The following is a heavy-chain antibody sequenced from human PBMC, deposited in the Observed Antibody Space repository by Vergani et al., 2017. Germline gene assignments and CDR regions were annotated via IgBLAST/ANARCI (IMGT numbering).Heavy chain of an antibody. CDR3: VRDVRVSRT. J-gene: IGHJ3*01. V-gene: IGHV3-30*02. Sequence: VQLVESGGGLVKSGGSLRLSCAASGFTFSSYGMHWVRQAPGKGLEWVAFIRYDGSNKYYGDSVKGRFTISRDNAKNSLYLDMSSLRAEDTAVYYCVRDVRVSRTWGQGTLVAVSS. CDR1: GFTFSSYG. CDR2: IRYDGSNK.